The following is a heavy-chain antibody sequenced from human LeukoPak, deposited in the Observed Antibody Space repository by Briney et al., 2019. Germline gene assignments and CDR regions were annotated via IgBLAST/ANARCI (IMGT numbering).Heavy chain of an antibody. J-gene: IGHJ5*02. CDR3: ARGRLTWDHCWFDH. CDR1: GGSISTGTYY. CDR2: IYSSRST. V-gene: IGHV4-61*02. Sequence: SETLSLTCTVTGGSISTGTYYWSWLRQPAGKGLEWIGRIYSSRSTNYNPSLKSRVTISIDTSKNQFSLNLSSVTAADTAVYYCARGRLTWDHCWFDHWGQGALVTVSS. D-gene: IGHD1-26*01.